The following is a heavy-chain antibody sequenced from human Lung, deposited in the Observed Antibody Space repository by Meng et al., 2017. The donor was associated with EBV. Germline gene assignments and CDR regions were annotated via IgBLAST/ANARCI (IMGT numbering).Heavy chain of an antibody. Sequence: QVQPQESGPGLVKPSLTLSLTCTGSGGSIRFGDYYWSWIRQPPGKGLEWIGYIYDSGSTSYNPSLMSRVTISVDTSRNQFSLKLTSVTAADTAVYYCAREYSSSSGLPGPWGQGTLVTVS. CDR3: AREYSSSSGLPGP. CDR1: GGSIRFGDYY. D-gene: IGHD6-6*01. J-gene: IGHJ5*02. V-gene: IGHV4-30-4*08. CDR2: IYDSGST.